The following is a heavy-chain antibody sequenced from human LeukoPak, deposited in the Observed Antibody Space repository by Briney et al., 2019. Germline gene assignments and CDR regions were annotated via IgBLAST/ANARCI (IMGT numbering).Heavy chain of an antibody. Sequence: SQTLSLTCTVSGGSIGSGSYYWSWIRQPAGKGLEWIGRIYTSGSTNYNPSLKSRVTISVDTSKNQFSPKLSSVTAADTAVYYCAREDSSLDYWGQGTLVTVSS. CDR1: GGSIGSGSYY. J-gene: IGHJ4*02. D-gene: IGHD6-13*01. V-gene: IGHV4-61*02. CDR3: AREDSSLDY. CDR2: IYTSGST.